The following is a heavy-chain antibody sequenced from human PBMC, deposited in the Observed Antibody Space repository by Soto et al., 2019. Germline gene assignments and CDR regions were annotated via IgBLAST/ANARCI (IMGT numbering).Heavy chain of an antibody. CDR1: GFTFSSYA. D-gene: IGHD3-22*01. J-gene: IGHJ4*02. CDR3: ARDRNYYDSSGLDY. Sequence: QPGGSLRLSCAASGFTFSSYAMHWVRQAPGKGLEWVAVISYDGSNKYYADSVKGRFTISRDNSKNTLYLQMNSLRAEDTAVYYCARDRNYYDSSGLDYWGQGTLVTVSS. V-gene: IGHV3-30-3*01. CDR2: ISYDGSNK.